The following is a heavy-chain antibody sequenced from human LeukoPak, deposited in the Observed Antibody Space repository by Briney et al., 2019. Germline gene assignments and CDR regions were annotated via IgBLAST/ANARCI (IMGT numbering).Heavy chain of an antibody. CDR3: AKSSSSSWSGGLDY. Sequence: GGSLRLSCAASGFTFSSYGMHWVRQAPGKGLEWVAFIRYDVSNKYYADSVKGRFTISRDNSKNTLYLQMNSLRAEDTAVYYCAKSSSSSWSGGLDYWGQGTMVTVSS. J-gene: IGHJ4*02. V-gene: IGHV3-30*02. D-gene: IGHD6-13*01. CDR2: IRYDVSNK. CDR1: GFTFSSYG.